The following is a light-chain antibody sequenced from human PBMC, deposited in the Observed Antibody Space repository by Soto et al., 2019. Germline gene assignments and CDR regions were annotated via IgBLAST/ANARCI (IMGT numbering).Light chain of an antibody. V-gene: IGLV2-14*01. CDR2: GVT. CDR1: DSDVGGYNF. Sequence: QSALTQPASVSGSPGQSITISCTGTDSDVGGYNFVSWYQQHPGKAPKLMIYGVTNRPSGVSNRFSGSKSGNTASLTISGLQAEDDANYYCSSFRRSNTHHVLFGGGTKLTVL. J-gene: IGLJ2*01. CDR3: SSFRRSNTHHVL.